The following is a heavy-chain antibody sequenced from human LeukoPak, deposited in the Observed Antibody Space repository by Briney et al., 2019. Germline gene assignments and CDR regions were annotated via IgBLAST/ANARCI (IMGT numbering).Heavy chain of an antibody. CDR3: ATELDWNHRKYYFDY. D-gene: IGHD1-1*01. CDR2: ISSSSSTI. V-gene: IGHV3-48*04. Sequence: GGSLRLSCAASGFTFSSYSMNWVRQAPGKGLEWVSYISSSSSTIYYADSVKGRFTISRDNAKNPLYLQMNSLRAEDTAVYYCATELDWNHRKYYFDYWGQGTLVTVSS. J-gene: IGHJ4*02. CDR1: GFTFSSYS.